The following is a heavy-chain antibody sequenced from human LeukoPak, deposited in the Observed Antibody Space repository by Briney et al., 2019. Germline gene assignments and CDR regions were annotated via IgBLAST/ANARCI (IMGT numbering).Heavy chain of an antibody. Sequence: GGSLRLSCVASGFTFSSYSMNWVRQAPGKGLEWISYITTCSSTAYYADSVKGRFTISRDNAGNSLYLQMNGLRAEDTAVYYCARDLGYYHGSGSHFPLQYWGPGTRVAVSA. CDR1: GFTFSSYS. D-gene: IGHD3-10*01. V-gene: IGHV3-48*01. J-gene: IGHJ4*02. CDR3: ARDLGYYHGSGSHFPLQY. CDR2: ITTCSSTA.